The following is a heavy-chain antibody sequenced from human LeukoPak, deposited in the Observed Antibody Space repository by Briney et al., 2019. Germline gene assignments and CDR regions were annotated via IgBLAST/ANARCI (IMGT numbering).Heavy chain of an antibody. J-gene: IGHJ5*02. CDR1: GGSFSGYY. CDR3: ARDRYIHGSDDRWFDP. V-gene: IGHV4-59*01. CDR2: IYYSGST. Sequence: SETLSLTCAVYGGSFSGYYWSWIRQPPGKGLEWIGYIYYSGSTNYNPSLKSRVTISVDTSKNQFSLKLSSVTAADTAVYYCARDRYIHGSDDRWFDPWGQGTLVTVSS. D-gene: IGHD5-18*01.